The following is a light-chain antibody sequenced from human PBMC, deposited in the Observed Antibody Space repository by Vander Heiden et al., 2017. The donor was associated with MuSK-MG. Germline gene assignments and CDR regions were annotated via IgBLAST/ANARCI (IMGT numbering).Light chain of an antibody. Sequence: DIQMTQSPSSLSASVGDRVTITCRASQSISSYLNWYQQKPGKAPKLLIYAASSLQSGVPSRFSGSGSGTDFTLTISRLQPEDFATYYCQQRDSTLETFGQGTKMEIK. CDR1: QSISSY. V-gene: IGKV1-39*01. CDR2: AAS. J-gene: IGKJ2*01. CDR3: QQRDSTLET.